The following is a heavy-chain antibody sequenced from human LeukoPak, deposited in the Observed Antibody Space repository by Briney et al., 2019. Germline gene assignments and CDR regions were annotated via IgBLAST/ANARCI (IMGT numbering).Heavy chain of an antibody. J-gene: IGHJ5*02. CDR2: ISYSGSTT. V-gene: IGHV3-48*03. CDR1: GSTFTNFE. Sequence: TGGSLRLSCAASGSTFTNFEMNWVRQAPGKGLEWVSYISYSGSTTSYADSVKGRFTISRDNAKNSLYLQMNSLRAEDTAVYYCARAGPPAFDPWGQGTLVTVSS. CDR3: ARAGPPAFDP.